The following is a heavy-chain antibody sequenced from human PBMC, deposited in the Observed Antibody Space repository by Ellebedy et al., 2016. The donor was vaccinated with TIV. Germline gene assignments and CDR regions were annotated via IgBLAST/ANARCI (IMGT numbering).Heavy chain of an antibody. CDR2: IYYSGST. CDR3: ARPRMPPPDRDGYRYYFDY. Sequence: SETLSLXCTVSGGSVSSGSYYWSWIRQPPGKGLEWIGSIYYSGSTYYNPSLKSRVTISVDTSKNQFSLKLSSVTAADTAVYYCARPRMPPPDRDGYRYYFDYWGQGTLVTVSS. CDR1: GGSVSSGSYY. V-gene: IGHV4-39*01. J-gene: IGHJ4*02. D-gene: IGHD5-24*01.